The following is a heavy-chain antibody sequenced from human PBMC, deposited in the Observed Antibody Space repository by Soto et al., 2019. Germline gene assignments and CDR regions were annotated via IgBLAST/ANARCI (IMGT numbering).Heavy chain of an antibody. D-gene: IGHD2-15*01. CDR1: GGSISSGNYY. J-gene: IGHJ4*02. CDR2: ISYSGST. CDR3: ATMGTPATGLYFFDY. V-gene: IGHV4-30-4*01. Sequence: QVQLQESGPGLVKPSQTLSLTCTVSGGSISSGNYYWSWIRQPPGKGLEWIGFISYSGSTYYSTSLKSLVSISVDTSKSHFSLNRSFVTAADTAVYYCATMGTPATGLYFFDYWGQGSLVTVSS.